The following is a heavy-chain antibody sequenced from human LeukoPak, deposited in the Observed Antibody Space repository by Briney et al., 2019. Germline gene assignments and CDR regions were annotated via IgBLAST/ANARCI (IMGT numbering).Heavy chain of an antibody. Sequence: PSETLSLTCTVSGGSISSYYWSWIRQPAGKGLEWIGRIYTSGSTNYNPSLKSRVTMSVDTSKNQFSLELSSVTAADTAVYYCARDNYDFWSGNLLDYFDYWGQGTLVTVSS. V-gene: IGHV4-4*07. CDR1: GGSISSYY. J-gene: IGHJ4*02. CDR2: IYTSGST. D-gene: IGHD3-3*01. CDR3: ARDNYDFWSGNLLDYFDY.